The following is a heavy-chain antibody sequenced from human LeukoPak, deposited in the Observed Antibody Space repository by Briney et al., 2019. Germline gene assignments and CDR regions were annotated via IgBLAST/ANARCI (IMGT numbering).Heavy chain of an antibody. CDR2: IYYSGST. J-gene: IGHJ4*02. Sequence: NTSETLSLTCTVSGGSISSYYWSWIRQPPGKGLEWIGYIYYSGSTNYNPSLKSRVAISIDTSKNQFSLKLTSVTAADTAVYYCARGLTTVDYWGQGTLVTVSS. V-gene: IGHV4-59*01. D-gene: IGHD4-17*01. CDR1: GGSISSYY. CDR3: ARGLTTVDY.